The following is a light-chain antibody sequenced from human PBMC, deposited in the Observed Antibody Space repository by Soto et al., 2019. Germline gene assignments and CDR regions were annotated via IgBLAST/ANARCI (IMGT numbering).Light chain of an antibody. V-gene: IGLV2-8*01. CDR2: EVS. CDR1: SSDVGAYNY. J-gene: IGLJ1*01. CDR3: SSYAGSNNYV. Sequence: QSALTQPPSASGSPGQSVTISCTGTSSDVGAYNYLSWYQQHPGKAPKLMIYEVSKRPSGVPDRFSGSKSGNTASLPVSGLXXEXEADYYCSSYAGSNNYVFGTGTKLTV.